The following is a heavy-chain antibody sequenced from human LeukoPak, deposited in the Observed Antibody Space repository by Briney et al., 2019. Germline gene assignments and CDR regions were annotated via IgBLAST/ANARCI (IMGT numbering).Heavy chain of an antibody. CDR3: ASTYGDYGYYMDV. D-gene: IGHD4-17*01. V-gene: IGHV1-18*01. CDR1: GYTFTSYG. Sequence: ASVKVSCKASGYTFTSYGISWVRQAPGQGREWMGWISAYNGNTNYAQKLQGRVTMTTDTPKSTAYMELRSLRSDDRAVYYCASTYGDYGYYMDVWGKGTTVTVSS. CDR2: ISAYNGNT. J-gene: IGHJ6*03.